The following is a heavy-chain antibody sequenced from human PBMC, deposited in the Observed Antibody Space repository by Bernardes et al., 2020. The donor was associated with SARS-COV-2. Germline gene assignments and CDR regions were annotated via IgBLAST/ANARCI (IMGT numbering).Heavy chain of an antibody. CDR2: IYTGGTT. J-gene: IGHJ6*02. CDR1: GGSISSGKYY. V-gene: IGHV4-61*02. Sequence: SETLSLTCSVSGGSISSGKYYWNWIRQPAGKGLEWIGRIYTGGTTNYSPSLKSRVRMSIDTSKNQFSLKLSSVAAADTAVYYCAREAGVGPYANPNNYFYYGLDLWGRGTTVTVSS. CDR3: AREAGVGPYANPNNYFYYGLDL. D-gene: IGHD1-26*01.